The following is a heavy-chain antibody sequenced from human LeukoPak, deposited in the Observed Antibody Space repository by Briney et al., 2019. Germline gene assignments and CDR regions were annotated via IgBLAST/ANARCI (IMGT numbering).Heavy chain of an antibody. CDR3: ARTVAAIRTPFDY. J-gene: IGHJ4*02. Sequence: AASVKVSCKASGYTFTGYYIHWLRQAPGQGLEWMGWINPNTGGTNYAQSFQGRVTMTRDTSITTAFMALTRLRSDDTAVYYCARTVAAIRTPFDYWGQGTLVTVSS. V-gene: IGHV1-2*02. CDR1: GYTFTGYY. D-gene: IGHD2-21*02. CDR2: INPNTGGT.